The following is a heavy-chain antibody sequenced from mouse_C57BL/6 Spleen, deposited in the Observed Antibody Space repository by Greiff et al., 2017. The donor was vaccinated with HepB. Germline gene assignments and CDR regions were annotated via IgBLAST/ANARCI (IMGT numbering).Heavy chain of an antibody. CDR1: GFTFSDFY. D-gene: IGHD2-3*01. V-gene: IGHV7-1*01. CDR2: SRNKANDYTT. Sequence: DVMLVESGGGLVQSGRSLRLSCATSGFTFSDFYMEWVRQAPGKGLEWIAASRNKANDYTTEYSASVKGRFIVSRDTSQSILYLQMNALRAEDTAIYYCAREYEGMDYWGQGTSVTVSS. J-gene: IGHJ4*01. CDR3: AREYEGMDY.